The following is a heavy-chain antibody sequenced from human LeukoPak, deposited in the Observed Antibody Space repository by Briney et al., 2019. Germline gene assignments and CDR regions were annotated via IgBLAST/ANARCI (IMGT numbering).Heavy chain of an antibody. Sequence: GASVKVSCKASGYTFTSYYMHWVRQAPGQGLEWMGIINPSDGSASYAQKFQGRVTMTRDTSTSTVYMELSSLRSEDTAVYYCARGSQWDTAMVRDFDLWGRGTLVTVSS. CDR3: ARGSQWDTAMVRDFDL. CDR2: INPSDGSA. V-gene: IGHV1-46*01. J-gene: IGHJ2*01. D-gene: IGHD5-18*01. CDR1: GYTFTSYY.